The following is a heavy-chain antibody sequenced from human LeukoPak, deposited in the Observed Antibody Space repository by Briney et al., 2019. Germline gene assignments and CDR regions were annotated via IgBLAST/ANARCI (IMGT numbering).Heavy chain of an antibody. Sequence: PGGSLRLSCAASGFTFSSDAMSWVRQAPGKGLEWVANIKQDGSEKYYVDSVKGRFTISRDNAKNSLYLQMNSLRAEDTAVYYCARDREPLDYWGQGTLVTVSS. D-gene: IGHD1-14*01. J-gene: IGHJ4*02. CDR1: GFTFSSDA. CDR2: IKQDGSEK. V-gene: IGHV3-7*01. CDR3: ARDREPLDY.